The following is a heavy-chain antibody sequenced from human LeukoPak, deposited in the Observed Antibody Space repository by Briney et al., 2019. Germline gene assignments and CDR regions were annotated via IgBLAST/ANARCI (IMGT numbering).Heavy chain of an antibody. CDR3: ARAGTRYTSSWYAPDY. D-gene: IGHD6-13*01. CDR1: GYTFTGYY. V-gene: IGHV1-2*02. J-gene: IGHJ4*02. CDR2: INPDSGGT. Sequence: ASVKVSCKASGYTFTGYYMHWVRQAPGQGLEWVGWINPDSGGTNYAQKFQGRVTMTRDTSIRTAYMELSRLRSDDAAVFYCARAGTRYTSSWYAPDYWGQGTLVTVSS.